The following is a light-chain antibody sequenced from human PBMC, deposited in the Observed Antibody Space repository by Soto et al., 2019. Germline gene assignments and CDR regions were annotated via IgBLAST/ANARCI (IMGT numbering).Light chain of an antibody. CDR1: QSLLHITGETF. V-gene: IGKV2D-29*02. Sequence: DAVMTQTPLSLSVAPGQPASISCKSSQSLLHITGETFLFWYLQKPGQSPQLLIYEVSTRVSGVEDRFSGSGSGTDFILEISLVETHDVGIYYCMQSTELPRTFGQGTRLGIE. CDR3: MQSTELPRT. CDR2: EVS. J-gene: IGKJ5*01.